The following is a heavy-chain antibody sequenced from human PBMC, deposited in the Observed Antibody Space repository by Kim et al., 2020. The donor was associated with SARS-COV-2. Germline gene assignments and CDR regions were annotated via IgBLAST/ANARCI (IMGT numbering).Heavy chain of an antibody. V-gene: IGHV3-33*01. D-gene: IGHD6-6*01. J-gene: IGHJ3*02. CDR3: ARDLSEYGSSSSAFDI. CDR2: IWYDGSNK. CDR1: GFTFSSYG. Sequence: GGSLRLSCAVSGFTFSSYGMHWVRQAPGKGLEWVAVIWYDGSNKYYVDSVKGRFTISRDNSKNTMYLQMNSLRAEDAAVYYCARDLSEYGSSSSAFDIWGQGTMVTVSS.